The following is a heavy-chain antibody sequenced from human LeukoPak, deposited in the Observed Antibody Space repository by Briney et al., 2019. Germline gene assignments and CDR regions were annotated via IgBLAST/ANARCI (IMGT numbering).Heavy chain of an antibody. CDR2: INPSGGST. D-gene: IGHD3-22*01. CDR3: ARGGGGNYYDSSGYYKVDLGAFDI. V-gene: IGHV1-46*01. CDR1: GYTFTSYY. Sequence: ASVKVSCKASGYTFTSYYMHWVRQAPGQGLEWMGIINPSGGSTSYAQKFQGRVTMTRDMSTSTVYMELSSLRSEDTAAYYCARGGGGNYYDSSGYYKVDLGAFDIWGQGTMVTVSS. J-gene: IGHJ3*02.